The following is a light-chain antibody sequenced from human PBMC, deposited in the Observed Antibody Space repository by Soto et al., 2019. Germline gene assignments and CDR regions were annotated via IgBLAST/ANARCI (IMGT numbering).Light chain of an antibody. CDR3: QQSYSTPLYT. CDR2: AAS. V-gene: IGKV1-39*01. J-gene: IGKJ2*01. CDR1: QSISSY. Sequence: DIQMTQSPSSLSASVGDRVTITCRASQSISSYLNWYQQKPGKAPKLLIYAASRLQSGVPSRFSGSGSGTDFTLTISSLQPEDFATYYCQQSYSTPLYTFGQGTQLEIK.